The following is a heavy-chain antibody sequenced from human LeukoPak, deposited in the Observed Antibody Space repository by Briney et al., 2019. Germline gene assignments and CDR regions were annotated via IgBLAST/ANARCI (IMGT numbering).Heavy chain of an antibody. J-gene: IGHJ3*02. Sequence: GESLKISCKGSGYSFTSYWIGWVRQMPGKGLEWMGIIYPGDSDTRYSPSFQGQVTISADKSISTAYLQWSSLKASDTAMYYCARPNLNYYDSTLFGYAFDIWGQGTMVTVSS. V-gene: IGHV5-51*01. CDR2: IYPGDSDT. CDR3: ARPNLNYYDSTLFGYAFDI. CDR1: GYSFTSYW. D-gene: IGHD3-22*01.